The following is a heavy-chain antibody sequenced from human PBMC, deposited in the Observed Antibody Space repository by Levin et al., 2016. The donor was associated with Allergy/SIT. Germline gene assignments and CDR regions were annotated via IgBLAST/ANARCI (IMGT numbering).Heavy chain of an antibody. CDR2: INPNSGGT. CDR3: ARERAAAGTYYYGMDV. V-gene: IGHV1-2*02. Sequence: WVRQAPGQGLEWMGWINPNSGGTNYAQKFQGRVTMTRDTSISTAYMELSRLRSDDTAVYYCARERAAAGTYYYGMDVWGQGTTVTVSS. J-gene: IGHJ6*02. D-gene: IGHD6-13*01.